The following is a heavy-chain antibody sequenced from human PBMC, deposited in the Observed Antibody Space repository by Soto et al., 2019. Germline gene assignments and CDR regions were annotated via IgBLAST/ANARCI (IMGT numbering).Heavy chain of an antibody. CDR1: GDSFTSYW. J-gene: IGHJ6*02. V-gene: IGHV5-10-1*01. CDR2: IDPSDSYT. CDR3: AREDIVVVPAAISYYYYGMDV. D-gene: IGHD2-2*01. Sequence: GASLKISCKGCGDSFTSYWMRWVRQMQGKGLEWMGRIDPSDSYTNYSPSFQGHVTISADKSISTAYLQWSSLKASDTAMYYCAREDIVVVPAAISYYYYGMDVWGQGTTVTVSS.